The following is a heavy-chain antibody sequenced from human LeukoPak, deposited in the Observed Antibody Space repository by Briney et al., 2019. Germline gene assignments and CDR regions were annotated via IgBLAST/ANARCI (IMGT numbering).Heavy chain of an antibody. Sequence: GASVKVSCKASGYIFTGYYMHWVRQAPGQGLEWMGWINPNSGGTNSAQKFQGRVTMTRDTSISTAYMELSRLRSEDTAVYYCARRLPSIAPHRGGAFDIWGQGTMVTVSS. J-gene: IGHJ3*02. CDR2: INPNSGGT. V-gene: IGHV1-2*02. D-gene: IGHD6-6*01. CDR3: ARRLPSIAPHRGGAFDI. CDR1: GYIFTGYY.